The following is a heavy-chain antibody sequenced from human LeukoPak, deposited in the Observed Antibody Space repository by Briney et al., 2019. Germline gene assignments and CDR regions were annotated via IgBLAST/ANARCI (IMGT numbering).Heavy chain of an antibody. Sequence: GASVKVSCKASGGTFSSYAISWVRQAPGQGLEWMGGIIPIFGTADYAQKFQGRVTITADESTSTAYMELSSLRSEDTAVYYCARLPGSYATGYYYYYYMDVWGKGTTVTVSS. CDR3: ARLPGSYATGYYYYYYMDV. J-gene: IGHJ6*03. V-gene: IGHV1-69*13. CDR2: IIPIFGTA. CDR1: GGTFSSYA. D-gene: IGHD2-2*01.